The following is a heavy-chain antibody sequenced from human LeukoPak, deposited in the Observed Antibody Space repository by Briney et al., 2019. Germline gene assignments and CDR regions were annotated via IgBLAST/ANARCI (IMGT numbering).Heavy chain of an antibody. D-gene: IGHD3-9*01. CDR1: GDTFTNYH. Sequence: ASVKVSCKASGDTFTNYHMHWVRQAPGQGLEWMGIVNPSGETIRYAQKLQGRVTMTTDTSTSTAYMELRSLRSDDTAVYYCARAQHVLRYFDWLLPGDYWGQGTLVTVSS. CDR2: VNPSGETI. CDR3: ARAQHVLRYFDWLLPGDY. J-gene: IGHJ4*02. V-gene: IGHV1-46*01.